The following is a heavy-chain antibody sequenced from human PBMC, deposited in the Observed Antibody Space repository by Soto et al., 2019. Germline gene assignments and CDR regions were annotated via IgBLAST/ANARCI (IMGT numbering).Heavy chain of an antibody. V-gene: IGHV4-4*07. Sequence: PSETLSLTCTVYGGSINTFYWSWVRQPAGKGLEWIGRIFSSGSTSFNPSLESRVAMSVDTSKNHFSLNLSSVTAADMAVYYCAREGSYSAYNFAHGIQLWSFDFWGRGALVTVSS. J-gene: IGHJ4*02. CDR3: AREGSYSAYNFAHGIQLWSFDF. CDR2: IFSSGST. D-gene: IGHD5-12*01. CDR1: GGSINTFY.